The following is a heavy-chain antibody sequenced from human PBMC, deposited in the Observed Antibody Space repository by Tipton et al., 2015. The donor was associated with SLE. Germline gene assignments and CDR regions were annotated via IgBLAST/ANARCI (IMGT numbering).Heavy chain of an antibody. J-gene: IGHJ4*02. D-gene: IGHD6-19*01. CDR1: DGSLTDAY. V-gene: IGHV4-4*07. CDR3: ASSVAVTGVYFDY. Sequence: TLSLTCTVSDGSLTDAYWSWIRQPAGKGLEWIGRIYPSGSTNYNPSLKSRVTMSVDTSKNQFSLKLSSVTAADTAVYYCASSVAVTGVYFDYWGQGTLVTVSS. CDR2: IYPSGST.